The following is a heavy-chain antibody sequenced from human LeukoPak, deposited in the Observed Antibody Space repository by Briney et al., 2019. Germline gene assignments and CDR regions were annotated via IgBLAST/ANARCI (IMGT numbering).Heavy chain of an antibody. D-gene: IGHD3-10*01. CDR1: GYTFTSYG. Sequence: GASVKVSCKASGYTFTSYGISWGRQAPGQGLEWMGWISAYNGNTNYAQKLQGRVTMTTDTSTSTAYMELRSLRSDDTAVYYCARDRGGWFGELLFDYWGQGTLVTVSS. V-gene: IGHV1-18*01. J-gene: IGHJ4*02. CDR2: ISAYNGNT. CDR3: ARDRGGWFGELLFDY.